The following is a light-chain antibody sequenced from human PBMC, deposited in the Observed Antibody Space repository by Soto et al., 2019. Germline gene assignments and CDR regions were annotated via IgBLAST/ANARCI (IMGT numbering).Light chain of an antibody. J-gene: IGKJ1*01. Sequence: EIVLTQSPGTLSLSPGERDTLSCRASQSVSSSYLAWYQQKPGQAPRLLINGASSRATGIPDRFSGSGSGTDFTLTISRLEPEDFAVYYCQQYGSSPQTFGQGTKVEIK. CDR3: QQYGSSPQT. CDR1: QSVSSSY. CDR2: GAS. V-gene: IGKV3-20*01.